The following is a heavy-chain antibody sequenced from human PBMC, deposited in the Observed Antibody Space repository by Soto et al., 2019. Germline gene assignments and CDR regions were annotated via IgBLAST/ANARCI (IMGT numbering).Heavy chain of an antibody. CDR1: GFTFSSYG. V-gene: IGHV3-33*01. J-gene: IGHJ3*02. D-gene: IGHD6-13*01. CDR3: ARVSMYSSSWYENDAFDI. Sequence: GGSLRLSCAASGFTFSSYGMHWVRQAPGKGLEWVAVIWYDGSNKYYADSVKGRFTISRDNSKNTLYLQMNSLRAEDTAVYYCARVSMYSSSWYENDAFDIWGQGTMVTVSS. CDR2: IWYDGSNK.